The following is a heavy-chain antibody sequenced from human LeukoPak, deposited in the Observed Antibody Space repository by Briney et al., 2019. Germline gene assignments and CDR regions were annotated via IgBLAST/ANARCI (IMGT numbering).Heavy chain of an antibody. CDR1: GYSFTSYW. Sequence: GESLKISCKGSGYSFTSYWIGWVRQMPGKGLEWMGIIYPGDSDTRYSPSFQGQVTISADKSISTAYLQWSSLKASDTAMYYCARPGYYDSSGYYYFDYWGQGTLVTVSS. CDR2: IYPGDSDT. V-gene: IGHV5-51*01. J-gene: IGHJ4*02. D-gene: IGHD3-22*01. CDR3: ARPGYYDSSGYYYFDY.